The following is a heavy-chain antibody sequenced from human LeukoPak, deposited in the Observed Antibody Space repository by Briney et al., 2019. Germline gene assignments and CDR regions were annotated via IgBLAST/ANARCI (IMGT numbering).Heavy chain of an antibody. CDR2: ISGSGGST. J-gene: IGHJ4*02. Sequence: PGGSLRLSCAASGFTFSDYYMSWIRQAPGKGLEWVSAISGSGGSTYYADSVKGRFTISRDNSKNTLYLQMNSLRAEDTAVYYCAKAPITMIVVVLDYWGQGTLVTVSS. V-gene: IGHV3-23*01. D-gene: IGHD3-22*01. CDR1: GFTFSDYY. CDR3: AKAPITMIVVVLDY.